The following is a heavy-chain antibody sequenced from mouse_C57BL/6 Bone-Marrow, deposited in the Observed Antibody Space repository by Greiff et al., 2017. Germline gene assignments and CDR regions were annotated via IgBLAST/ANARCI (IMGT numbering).Heavy chain of an antibody. D-gene: IGHD1-1*01. J-gene: IGHJ1*03. Sequence: EVQLVESGGGLVKPGGSLKLSCAASGFTFSDYGMHWVRPAPEKGLEWVAYISSGSSTIYYADTVKGRFTISRDNAKNTLFLQMTSLRSEDTAMYYCARQVAEYFDVWGTGTTVTVSS. CDR1: GFTFSDYG. V-gene: IGHV5-17*01. CDR2: ISSGSSTI. CDR3: ARQVAEYFDV.